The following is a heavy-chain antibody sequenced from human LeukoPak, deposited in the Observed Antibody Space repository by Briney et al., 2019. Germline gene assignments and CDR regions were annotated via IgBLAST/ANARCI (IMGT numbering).Heavy chain of an antibody. CDR1: GYSFALYW. D-gene: IGHD6-13*01. CDR3: AKLSSCSWADTEYFHH. J-gene: IGHJ1*01. CDR2: IYPGDSTA. V-gene: IGHV5-51*01. Sequence: GESLKFSCQASGYSFALYWIGWVRQMPGKGLEWMGAIYPGDSTAMHSPTLHGQVIMSVDKSINTAYLQWSSLKASDTAMYYCAKLSSCSWADTEYFHHSGQGTLVTVSS.